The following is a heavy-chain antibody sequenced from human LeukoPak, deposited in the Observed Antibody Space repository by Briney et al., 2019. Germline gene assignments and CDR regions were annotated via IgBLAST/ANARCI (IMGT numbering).Heavy chain of an antibody. CDR1: GGSISSGGYY. CDR2: IYYSGST. CDR3: ARELRGGYRLRYFDY. V-gene: IGHV4-31*03. Sequence: PSETLSLTCTVSGGSISSGGYYWSWIRQHSGKGLEWIGYIYYSGSTYYNPSFKSRVTISVDTSKNQFPLKLSSVTTADTAVYYCARELRGGYRLRYFDYWGQGTLVTVSS. J-gene: IGHJ4*02. D-gene: IGHD3-22*01.